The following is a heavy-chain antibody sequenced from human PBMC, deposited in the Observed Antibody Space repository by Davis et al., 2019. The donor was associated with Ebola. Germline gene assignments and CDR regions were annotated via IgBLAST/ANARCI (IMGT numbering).Heavy chain of an antibody. J-gene: IGHJ3*02. CDR3: AKDLGTSGAFDI. CDR2: VTSSGGGT. Sequence: GGSLRLSCAASGFTFGSFAMTWARQAPGKGLEWVSAVTSSGGGTYYADSVKGRFTISRDNSKNTLYLQMNSLRVEDTAVYYCAKDLGTSGAFDIWGQGTVVTVSS. D-gene: IGHD1-7*01. V-gene: IGHV3-23*01. CDR1: GFTFGSFA.